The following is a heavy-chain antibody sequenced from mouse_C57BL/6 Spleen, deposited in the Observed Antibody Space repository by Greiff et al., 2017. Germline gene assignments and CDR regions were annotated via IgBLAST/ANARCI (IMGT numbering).Heavy chain of an antibody. J-gene: IGHJ4*01. D-gene: IGHD1-1*01. Sequence: VQLQQPGPELVKPGASVKISCKASGYAFSSSWMNWVKQRPGKGLEWIGRIYPGDGDTNYNGKFKGKATLTADKSSRTAYMQLSHLTSEDSAVYVCAREYYYGSSSYYAMDYWGQGTSVTVSS. CDR3: AREYYYGSSSYYAMDY. CDR2: IYPGDGDT. CDR1: GYAFSSSW. V-gene: IGHV1-82*01.